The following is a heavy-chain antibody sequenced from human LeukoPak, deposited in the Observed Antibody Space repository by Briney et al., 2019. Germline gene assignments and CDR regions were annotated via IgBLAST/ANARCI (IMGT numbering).Heavy chain of an antibody. Sequence: GESLKISCKGYGYSFTTYWIGWARQMPGIGLEWMGFIYGGGTDTRYSPSFQGQVTISIDKSINTAYLQWSSLKASDTSIYYCARTGDGKYYFDYWGQGTLVTVSS. J-gene: IGHJ4*02. D-gene: IGHD5-24*01. CDR2: IYGGGTDT. CDR3: ARTGDGKYYFDY. CDR1: GYSFTTYW. V-gene: IGHV5-51*01.